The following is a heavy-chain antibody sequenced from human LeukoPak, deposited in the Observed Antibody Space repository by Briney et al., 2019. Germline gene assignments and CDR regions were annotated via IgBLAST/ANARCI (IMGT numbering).Heavy chain of an antibody. CDR1: GFTFSDYY. Sequence: GGSLRLSCAASGFTFSDYYMSWIRQAPGKGLEWVSYISSSGSTIYYADSVKGRFTISRDNAKNSLYLQMNSLRAEDTAVYYCAREPTIVVVPAAREGLGPWGQGTLVTVSS. J-gene: IGHJ5*02. D-gene: IGHD2-2*01. CDR2: ISSSGSTI. CDR3: AREPTIVVVPAAREGLGP. V-gene: IGHV3-11*01.